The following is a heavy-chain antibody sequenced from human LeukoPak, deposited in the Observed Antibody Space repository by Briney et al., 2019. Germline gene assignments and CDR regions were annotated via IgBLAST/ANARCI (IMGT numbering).Heavy chain of an antibody. CDR2: ISSDGRTK. CDR1: GVTFSTYG. CDR3: ARDGPGRDIDN. D-gene: IGHD1-26*01. Sequence: GTSLRLSCVASGFTSASGVTFSTYGWHWVRQPPGKGLVWMAVISSDGRTKHYADSVKGRFTISRDDSKKTVYLEVNSLRVEDTAVYYCARDGPGRDIDNWSQGTLVTVSS. V-gene: IGHV3-33*01. J-gene: IGHJ4*02.